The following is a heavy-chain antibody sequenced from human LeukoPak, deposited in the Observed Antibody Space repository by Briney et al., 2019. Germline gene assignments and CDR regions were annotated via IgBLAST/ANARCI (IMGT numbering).Heavy chain of an antibody. V-gene: IGHV3-23*01. CDR2: SSGSDGGT. CDR3: AKDPYNWKPHRTIDY. J-gene: IGHJ4*02. D-gene: IGHD1-20*01. CDR1: GFSFNTYA. Sequence: GGSLRLSCAASGFSFNTYAMSWVRQAPGKGLEWVSASSGSDGGTYYADSVKGRFTISRDSSRNTLYLHMNSLRAEDTAVYYCAKDPYNWKPHRTIDYWGQGTLVTVSS.